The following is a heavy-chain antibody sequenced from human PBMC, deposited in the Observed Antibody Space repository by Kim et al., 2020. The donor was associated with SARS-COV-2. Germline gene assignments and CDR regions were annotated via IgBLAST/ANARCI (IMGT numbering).Heavy chain of an antibody. D-gene: IGHD3-22*01. Sequence: NSVKGRFTIYRDDAKNTLYLQMSSLRAEDTAIYYCVRSDYYDNSGYYYGQWGQGTLVTVSP. CDR3: VRSDYYDNSGYYYGQ. J-gene: IGHJ4*02. V-gene: IGHV3-74*01.